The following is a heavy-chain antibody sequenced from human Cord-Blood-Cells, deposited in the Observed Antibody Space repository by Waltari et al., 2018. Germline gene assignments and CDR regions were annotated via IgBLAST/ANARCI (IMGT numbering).Heavy chain of an antibody. CDR1: GGSFSGYY. V-gene: IGHV4-34*01. CDR3: ARGVVGATTGCFDY. Sequence: QVQLQQWGAGLLKPSETLSLTCAVYGGSFSGYYWSWIRQPPGKGLEWIGENNHSGSTNYNPSLKGRVTISVDTSKNQFSLKLSSVTAADTAVYYCARGVVGATTGCFDYWGQGTLVTVSS. J-gene: IGHJ4*02. CDR2: NNHSGST. D-gene: IGHD1-26*01.